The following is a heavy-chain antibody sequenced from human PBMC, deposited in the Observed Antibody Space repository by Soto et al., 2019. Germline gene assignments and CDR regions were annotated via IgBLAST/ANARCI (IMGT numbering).Heavy chain of an antibody. D-gene: IGHD5-12*01. CDR2: IRSKANSYAT. J-gene: IGHJ4*02. CDR1: GFTFSGSA. Sequence: GASLRLSCAASGFTFSGSAMHWVRQASGKGLEWVGRIRSKANSYATAYAASVKGRFTISRDDSKNTAYLQMNSLKTEDTAVYYCTSVWSGYDSYYFDYWGQGTLVTVSS. CDR3: TSVWSGYDSYYFDY. V-gene: IGHV3-73*01.